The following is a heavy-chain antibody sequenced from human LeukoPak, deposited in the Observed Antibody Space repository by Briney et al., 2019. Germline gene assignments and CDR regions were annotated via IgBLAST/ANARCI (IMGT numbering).Heavy chain of an antibody. V-gene: IGHV1-8*01. CDR1: TYTFTNFD. CDR3: ARGPQWRGDYYYIDV. Sequence: GASVKVSCKASTYTFTNFDINWVRQANGEGLEWKGWMNPNSGNTGYAQKFQGRVTMTMNTSITTAYMELSSLISEDTAVYYCARGPQWRGDYYYIDVWGRGTTVTVSS. J-gene: IGHJ6*03. D-gene: IGHD6-19*01. CDR2: MNPNSGNT.